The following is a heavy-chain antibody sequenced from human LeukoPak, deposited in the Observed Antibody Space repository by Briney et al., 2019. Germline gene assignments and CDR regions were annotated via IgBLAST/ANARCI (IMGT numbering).Heavy chain of an antibody. V-gene: IGHV7-4-1*02. Sequence: GASVKVSCKASGYSFTSHYMHWVRQAPGQGLEWMGWINTNTGNPTYAQGFTGRFVFSLDTSVSTAYLQISSLKAEDTAVYYCARDVPRYSSSSFRGDYWGQGTLVTVSS. J-gene: IGHJ4*02. CDR3: ARDVPRYSSSSFRGDY. CDR2: INTNTGNP. D-gene: IGHD6-6*01. CDR1: GYSFTSHY.